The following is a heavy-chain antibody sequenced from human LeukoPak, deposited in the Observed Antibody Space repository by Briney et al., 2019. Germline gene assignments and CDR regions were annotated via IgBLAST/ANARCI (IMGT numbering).Heavy chain of an antibody. V-gene: IGHV3-48*01. CDR1: GFTFSSYS. J-gene: IGHJ4*01. Sequence: PGGSLRLSCAASGFTFSSYSMNWVRQAPGKGLEWVSYISSSSSTIYYADSVKGRFTISRDNAKNSLYLQMNSLRAEDTAVYYCARDPPSRGTRYFDYWGQESWSPSPQ. CDR2: ISSSSSTI. CDR3: ARDPPSRGTRYFDY. D-gene: IGHD3-16*01.